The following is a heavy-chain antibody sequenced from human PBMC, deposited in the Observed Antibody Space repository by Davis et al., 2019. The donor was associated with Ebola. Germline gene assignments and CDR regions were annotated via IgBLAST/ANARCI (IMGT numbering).Heavy chain of an antibody. Sequence: SETLSLTCAVSGGSFSGHYWSWIRQTPGQGLEWIGEINHSRRVTNYNPSLRSRVTISFDTAKNQFSLKLSSVTAADTAVYYCAKVALGAVARPFDSWGQGSQVTVSS. CDR3: AKVALGAVARPFDS. CDR2: INHSRRVT. D-gene: IGHD2-2*02. CDR1: GGSFSGHY. V-gene: IGHV4-34*01. J-gene: IGHJ4*02.